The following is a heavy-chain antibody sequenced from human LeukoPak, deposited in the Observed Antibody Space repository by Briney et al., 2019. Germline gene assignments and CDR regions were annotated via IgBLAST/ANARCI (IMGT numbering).Heavy chain of an antibody. CDR3: ARGRYYLDS. CDR2: FNSDGSST. D-gene: IGHD1-14*01. J-gene: IGHJ4*02. CDR1: GFTFSSYW. V-gene: IGHV3-74*01. Sequence: GGSLRLSCAASGFTFSSYWMNWVRQAPGKGLVWVSRFNSDGSSTYYADSVKGRFTISRDNAKNTLYLQMNSLRVEDTAVYYCARGRYYLDSWGQGTLVTVSS.